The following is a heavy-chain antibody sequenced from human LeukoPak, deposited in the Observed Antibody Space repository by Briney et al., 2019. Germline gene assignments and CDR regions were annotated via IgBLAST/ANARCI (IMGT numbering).Heavy chain of an antibody. CDR3: ARRRDRGRYFDL. CDR2: VYPGDSDT. Sequence: GESLKISCKGSGYSFTGYWIGWVRQMPGKGREWMWIVYPGDSDTRSSPSFQGKVTISADKSITTAYLQWSSLKASDSAIYYCARRRDRGRYFDLWGRGTLVTVSS. V-gene: IGHV5-51*01. J-gene: IGHJ2*01. D-gene: IGHD6-25*01. CDR1: GYSFTGYW.